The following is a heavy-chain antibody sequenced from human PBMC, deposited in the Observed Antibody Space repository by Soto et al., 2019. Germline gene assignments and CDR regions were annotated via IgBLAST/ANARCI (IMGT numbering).Heavy chain of an antibody. V-gene: IGHV1-2*02. CDR1: GYSFIGYY. CDR2: INPKSGVT. D-gene: IGHD3-9*01. Sequence: ASVKVSCKASGYSFIGYYMHWVRQAPGQGLEWMGWINPKSGVTNYAQKFQGRVTMTTDTSTSTAYMELRSLRSDDKAVYYCARAILTGYYIWAYFDYWGQGTLVTVSS. J-gene: IGHJ4*02. CDR3: ARAILTGYYIWAYFDY.